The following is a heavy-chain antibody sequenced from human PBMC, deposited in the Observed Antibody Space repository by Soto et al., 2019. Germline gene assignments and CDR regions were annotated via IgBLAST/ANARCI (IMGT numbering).Heavy chain of an antibody. CDR1: GYTFTSYG. Sequence: QVQLVQSGAEVKKPGASVKVSCKASGYTFTSYGVSWVRQAPGQGLEWMGWISPYNGNTEYAQKLQGRVTMTTDTSASAAYMELRSLRPYDTAVYYCARDNHVRTRYSGTYYFWFDPWGQGTLVTV. CDR3: ARDNHVRTRYSGTYYFWFDP. J-gene: IGHJ5*02. D-gene: IGHD1-26*01. CDR2: ISPYNGNT. V-gene: IGHV1-18*01.